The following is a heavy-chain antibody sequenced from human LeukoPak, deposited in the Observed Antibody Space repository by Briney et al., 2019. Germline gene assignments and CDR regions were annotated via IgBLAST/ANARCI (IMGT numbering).Heavy chain of an antibody. Sequence: SETLSLTCAVYGGSFSGYYWSWIRQPPGKGLEWIGEINHGGSTNYNPSLKSRVTISVDTSKNQFSLKLSSVTAADTAVYYCARGYTMANYFDYWGQGTLVTVSS. CDR2: INHGGST. CDR3: ARGYTMANYFDY. CDR1: GGSFSGYY. V-gene: IGHV4-34*01. D-gene: IGHD3-10*01. J-gene: IGHJ4*02.